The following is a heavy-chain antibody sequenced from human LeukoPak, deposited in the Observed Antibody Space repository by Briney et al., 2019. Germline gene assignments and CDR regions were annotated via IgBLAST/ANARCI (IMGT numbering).Heavy chain of an antibody. CDR3: ARGEFGDYYYFYMDV. D-gene: IGHD2/OR15-2a*01. CDR2: ISSSGSTI. J-gene: IGHJ6*03. CDR1: GFTFSDSY. V-gene: IGHV3-11*04. Sequence: GGSLRLSCAASGFTFSDSYMTWIRQAPGKGLEWVSYISSSGSTIYYADSVKGRFTISRDNAKNSLYLQMNSLRAEDTATYYCARGEFGDYYYFYMDVWGKGTTVTVSS.